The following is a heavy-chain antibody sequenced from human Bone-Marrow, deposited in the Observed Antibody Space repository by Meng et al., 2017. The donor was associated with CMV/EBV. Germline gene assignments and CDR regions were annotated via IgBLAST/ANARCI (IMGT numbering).Heavy chain of an antibody. V-gene: IGHV4-39*07. CDR3: ARDSAQQWLVPGYFDY. Sequence: GSISSSGYYGGWIRQPPGKGLEWIGSIYYSGSTYYNPSLKSRVTISLDTSKNQFSLKLTSVTAADTAVYYCARDSAQQWLVPGYFDYWGQGILVTVSS. CDR2: IYYSGST. D-gene: IGHD6-19*01. J-gene: IGHJ4*02. CDR1: GSISSSGYY.